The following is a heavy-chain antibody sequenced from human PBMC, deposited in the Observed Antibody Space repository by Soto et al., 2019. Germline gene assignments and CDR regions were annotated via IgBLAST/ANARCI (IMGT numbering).Heavy chain of an antibody. CDR3: AKDLVRSNADYFDY. CDR2: ISGSGGST. V-gene: IGHV3-23*01. Sequence: EVQLLESGGGLVQPGGSLRLSCAASGFTFSSYAMSWVRQAPGKGMEWVAAISGSGGSTYYADSVKGRFTISRDNSKNTLHLQMNSLRAEDPAVYYCAKDLVRSNADYFDYWGQGTLVTVSS. D-gene: IGHD3-3*01. J-gene: IGHJ4*02. CDR1: GFTFSSYA.